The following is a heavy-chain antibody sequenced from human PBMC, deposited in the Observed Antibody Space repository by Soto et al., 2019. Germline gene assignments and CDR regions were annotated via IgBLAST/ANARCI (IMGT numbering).Heavy chain of an antibody. D-gene: IGHD3-16*01. V-gene: IGHV1-58*02. CDR3: VMVDNYVTPTPQDV. CDR1: GFTFTSSA. J-gene: IGHJ6*02. CDR2: IVVGSGNT. Sequence: GASVKVSCKASGFTFTSSAMQWVRQARGQRLEWIGWIVVGSGNTNYAQKFQERVTITRDMSTSTAYMELSSLTSDDTAVYYCVMVDNYVTPTPQDVWGQGTTVTVSS.